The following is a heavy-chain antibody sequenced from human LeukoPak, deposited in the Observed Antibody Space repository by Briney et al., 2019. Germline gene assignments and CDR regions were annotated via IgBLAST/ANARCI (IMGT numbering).Heavy chain of an antibody. CDR2: ISYSGST. Sequence: PSETLSLTCTVSGGSISSSNYYWGWIRQPPGKGLEWIGTISYSGSTYYNPSLKSRITISVDTSKNQFSLRLGSVTAADTSLYYCARHIQGANVCDYWGQGTLVTVPS. CDR3: ARHIQGANVCDY. CDR1: GGSISSSNYY. D-gene: IGHD2-21*01. J-gene: IGHJ4*02. V-gene: IGHV4-39*01.